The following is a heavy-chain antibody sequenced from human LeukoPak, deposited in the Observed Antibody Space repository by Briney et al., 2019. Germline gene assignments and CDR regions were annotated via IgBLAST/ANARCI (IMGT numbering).Heavy chain of an antibody. CDR2: IYYSGST. V-gene: IGHV4-39*01. J-gene: IGHJ5*02. Sequence: PSETLSLICTVSGGSISSSSYSWGWIRQPPGKGLEWIGSIYYSGSTYFNPSLKSRVTISVDTSKNQFSLKLNSVTAADTAVYYCARHVRKRGIAAAGSPGWFDPWGQGTLVTVSS. CDR1: GGSISSSSYS. CDR3: ARHVRKRGIAAAGSPGWFDP. D-gene: IGHD6-13*01.